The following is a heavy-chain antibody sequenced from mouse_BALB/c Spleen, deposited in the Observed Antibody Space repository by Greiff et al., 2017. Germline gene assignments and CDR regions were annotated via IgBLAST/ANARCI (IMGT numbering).Heavy chain of an antibody. Sequence: EVQGVESGGGLVQPGGSLKLSCAASGFTFSSYGMSWVRQTPDKRLELVATINSNGGSTYYPDSVKGRFPISRDNAKNTLYLQMSSLKSEDTAMYYCARRYDGYAMDYWGQGTSVTVSS. CDR2: INSNGGST. CDR3: ARRYDGYAMDY. D-gene: IGHD2-14*01. V-gene: IGHV5-6-3*01. CDR1: GFTFSSYG. J-gene: IGHJ4*01.